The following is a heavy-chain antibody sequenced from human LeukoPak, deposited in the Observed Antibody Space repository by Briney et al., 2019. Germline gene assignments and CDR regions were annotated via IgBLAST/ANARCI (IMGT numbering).Heavy chain of an antibody. J-gene: IGHJ4*02. CDR1: GFTVSSNY. D-gene: IGHD3-10*01. V-gene: IGHV3-53*01. Sequence: GGSLRLSCAASGFTVSSNYMSWVRQAPGKGLEWVSVIYSGGSTYYADSVKGRFTISRDNSKNTLYLQMNSLRAEDTAVYYCARGGFGFTMVFDYWGQGTLVTVPS. CDR3: ARGGFGFTMVFDY. CDR2: IYSGGST.